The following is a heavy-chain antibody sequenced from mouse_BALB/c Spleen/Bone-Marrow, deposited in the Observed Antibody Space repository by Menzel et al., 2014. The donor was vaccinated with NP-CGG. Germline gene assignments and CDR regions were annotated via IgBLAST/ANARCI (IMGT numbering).Heavy chain of an antibody. V-gene: IGHV1-9*01. D-gene: IGHD2-14*01. Sequence: QVQLKESGAELMKPGASVKISCKATGYTFXSYWIEWVKQRPGHGLGWIGEVLPGSGSTNYNEKFKGKATFTADTSSNTDYMQLSSLTSEDSAVYYCARGGVRGKDYFDCWVQGTTLTGSS. CDR1: GYTFXSYW. CDR3: ARGGVRGKDYFDC. J-gene: IGHJ2*01. CDR2: VLPGSGST.